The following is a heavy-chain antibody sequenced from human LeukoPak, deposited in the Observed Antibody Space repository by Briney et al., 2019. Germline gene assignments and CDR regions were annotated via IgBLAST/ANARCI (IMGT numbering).Heavy chain of an antibody. CDR1: GFTVSSNY. Sequence: GGSLRLSCAASGFTVSSNYMSWVRQAPGKGLEWVSVIYSGGSTYYADSVKGRFTISRDNSKNTLYLQMNSLRAEDTAVYYCARDIVVVPAASPWFDPWGQGTLVTVSS. V-gene: IGHV3-66*01. J-gene: IGHJ5*02. CDR3: ARDIVVVPAASPWFDP. D-gene: IGHD2-2*01. CDR2: IYSGGST.